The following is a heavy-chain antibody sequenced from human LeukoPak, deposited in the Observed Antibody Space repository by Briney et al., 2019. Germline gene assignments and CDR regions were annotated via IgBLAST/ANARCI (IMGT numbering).Heavy chain of an antibody. CDR3: AREGLWFGELPDY. CDR1: GYTFTGYY. Sequence: GASVKVSCKASGYTFTGYYMHWVRQAPGQGLEWMGWINPNSGGTNYAQKFQGRVTMTRDTSISTAYMELSRLRSDDTAVYYCAREGLWFGELPDYWGQGTLVTVSS. V-gene: IGHV1-2*02. D-gene: IGHD3-10*01. J-gene: IGHJ4*02. CDR2: INPNSGGT.